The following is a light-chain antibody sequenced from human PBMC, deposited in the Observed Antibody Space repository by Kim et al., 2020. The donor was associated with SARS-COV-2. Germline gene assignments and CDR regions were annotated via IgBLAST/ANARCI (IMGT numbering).Light chain of an antibody. CDR3: SSYTTSSTVV. V-gene: IGLV2-14*03. CDR1: SRNVGAYCF. CDR2: DVF. Sequence: SITLSTPGTSRNVGAYCFVSWYQQHPGKAPELIIYDVFKRSSGVSNRFSGSKSGNTASLTISGLQAEDEADYYCSSYTTSSTVVFGGGTKVTVL. J-gene: IGLJ2*01.